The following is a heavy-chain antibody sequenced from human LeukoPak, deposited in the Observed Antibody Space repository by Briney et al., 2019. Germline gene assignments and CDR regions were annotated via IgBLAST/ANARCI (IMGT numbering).Heavy chain of an antibody. CDR2: IRDDGKEK. CDR3: ARDGVHWGEGDY. CDR1: GFTFRDPW. D-gene: IGHD7-27*01. Sequence: GGSLRLSCAASGFTFRDPWMTWVPQAPGKGLEWLANIRDDGKEKFYADSVKGRFTISKDNRRNILYLQMSNLRPEDTAVYYCARDGVHWGEGDYWGPGTSVTVYS. V-gene: IGHV3-7*03. J-gene: IGHJ4*02.